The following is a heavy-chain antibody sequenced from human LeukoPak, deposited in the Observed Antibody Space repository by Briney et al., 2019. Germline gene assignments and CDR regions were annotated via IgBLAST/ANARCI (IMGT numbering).Heavy chain of an antibody. J-gene: IGHJ6*02. Sequence: SETLSLTCAVYGGSFSGYYWSWIRQPPGKGLEWIGEINHSGSTNYNPSLKSRVNISVDTSKNQFSLKLSPVTAADTAVYYCARGRYSSSWSNYYYYYGMDVWGQGTTVTVSS. V-gene: IGHV4-34*01. D-gene: IGHD6-13*01. CDR3: ARGRYSSSWSNYYYYYGMDV. CDR2: INHSGST. CDR1: GGSFSGYY.